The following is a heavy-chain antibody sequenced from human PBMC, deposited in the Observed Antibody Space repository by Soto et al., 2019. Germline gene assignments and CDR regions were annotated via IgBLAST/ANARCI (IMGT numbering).Heavy chain of an antibody. Sequence: GSLRLSGAASGFTFSSYWKSWVRQAPGKGLEWVANIKQDGSGRYYVDSVRGRFTISRDNAKNSLYLQMNSLRAEDTAVYYCARDWTYGSGGSCYSHFVPWGQGALFTVSS. V-gene: IGHV3-7*01. CDR2: IKQDGSGR. J-gene: IGHJ5*02. D-gene: IGHD2-15*01. CDR1: GFTFSSYW. CDR3: ARDWTYGSGGSCYSHFVP.